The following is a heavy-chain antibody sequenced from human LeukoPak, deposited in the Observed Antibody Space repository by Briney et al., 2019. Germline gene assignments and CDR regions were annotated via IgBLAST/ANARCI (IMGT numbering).Heavy chain of an antibody. Sequence: SETLSLTCTVSGGSIGSYYWSWIRQPPGKGLEWIGYIYYSGSTNYNPSLKSRVTISVDTSKNQFSLKLSSVTAADTAVYYCAREEVGAFDYWGQGTLVTVSS. V-gene: IGHV4-59*01. CDR3: AREEVGAFDY. CDR1: GGSIGSYY. J-gene: IGHJ4*02. CDR2: IYYSGST. D-gene: IGHD1-26*01.